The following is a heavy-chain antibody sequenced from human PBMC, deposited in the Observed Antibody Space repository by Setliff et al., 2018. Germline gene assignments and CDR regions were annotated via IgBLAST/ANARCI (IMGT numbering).Heavy chain of an antibody. CDR2: FSHSGST. J-gene: IGHJ6*03. Sequence: PSETLSLTCVVSGSPISSDYCWGWIRQPPGKGLEWIGTFSHSGSTYYNPSLKSRVIISADTSKGHFSLKLNSVTAADTAVYYCARMSGFLYMDVWGKGTPVTVSS. CDR1: GSPISSDYC. V-gene: IGHV4-38-2*01. D-gene: IGHD3-3*01. CDR3: ARMSGFLYMDV.